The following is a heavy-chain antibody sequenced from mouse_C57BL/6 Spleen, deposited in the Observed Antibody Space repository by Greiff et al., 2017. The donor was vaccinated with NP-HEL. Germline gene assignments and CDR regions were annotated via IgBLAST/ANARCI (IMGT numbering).Heavy chain of an antibody. CDR1: GYTFTSYW. Sequence: QVQLQQPGAELVMPGASVKLSCKASGYTFTSYWIHWVKQRPGPGLEWIGEIDPSDSYTNYNQKFKGKSTLTVDKSSSTAYMQLSSLTSEDSAVYYCATTTTVVAKYFDVWGTGTTVTVSS. CDR3: ATTTTVVAKYFDV. V-gene: IGHV1-69*01. J-gene: IGHJ1*03. CDR2: IDPSDSYT. D-gene: IGHD1-1*01.